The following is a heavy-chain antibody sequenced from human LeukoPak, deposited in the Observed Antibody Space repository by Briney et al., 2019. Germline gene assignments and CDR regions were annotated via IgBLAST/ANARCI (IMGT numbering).Heavy chain of an antibody. J-gene: IGHJ4*02. D-gene: IGHD2-2*01. CDR2: IWYDGSHD. Sequence: GTSLRLSCAASGFTFSHYAMHWVRQAPGKGLEWVAVIWYDGSHDTYTDSVKGRFTASRDNFKNALHLQMNSLRVEDTAVYYCAKEGDYCSSSGCHKRGIDYWGQGTLVTVSS. V-gene: IGHV3-33*06. CDR3: AKEGDYCSSSGCHKRGIDY. CDR1: GFTFSHYA.